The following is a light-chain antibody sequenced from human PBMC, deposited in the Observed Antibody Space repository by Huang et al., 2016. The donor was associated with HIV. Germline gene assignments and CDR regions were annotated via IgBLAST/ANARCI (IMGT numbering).Light chain of an antibody. V-gene: IGKV3-20*01. CDR1: QSVSSTY. Sequence: EIVLTQSPGTLSLSPGARVTLSCRASQSVSSTYLAWYQQKPGHAPRILIYGTSSRDTGIPDRFSGSGSGTDFTLTISRLEPDDFAVYYCQQYGSTPYTFGQGTKLEIK. CDR2: GTS. J-gene: IGKJ2*01. CDR3: QQYGSTPYT.